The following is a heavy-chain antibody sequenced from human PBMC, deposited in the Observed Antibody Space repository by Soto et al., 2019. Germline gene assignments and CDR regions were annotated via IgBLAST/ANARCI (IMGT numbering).Heavy chain of an antibody. CDR2: VSGFNGNT. CDR3: ARDRGVAPPVAGNTHYYYYMDV. J-gene: IGHJ6*03. D-gene: IGHD6-19*01. CDR1: GYSFTNYG. V-gene: IGHV1-18*01. Sequence: QDRLVQSGAEVKKPGASVTVSCKASGYSFTNYGITWVRQAPGQGLEWMGWVSGFNGNTHYAKKLQGRVTMTTDASTSTAYTELKSLRSDDTAVYYCARDRGVAPPVAGNTHYYYYMDVWGKGTTVTVPS.